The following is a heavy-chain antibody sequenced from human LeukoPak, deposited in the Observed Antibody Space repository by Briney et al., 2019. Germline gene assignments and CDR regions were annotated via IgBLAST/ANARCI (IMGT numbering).Heavy chain of an antibody. CDR3: ARDCADPTKPDYGDYVLDP. D-gene: IGHD4-17*01. CDR1: GGSISSSSYY. J-gene: IGHJ5*02. CDR2: IYYSGST. Sequence: KSSETLSLTCTVSGGSISSSSYYWGWIRQPPGKGLEWIGSIYYSGSTYYNPSLKSRVTISVDTSKNQFSLKLSSVTAADTAVYYCARDCADPTKPDYGDYVLDPWGQGTLVTVSS. V-gene: IGHV4-39*07.